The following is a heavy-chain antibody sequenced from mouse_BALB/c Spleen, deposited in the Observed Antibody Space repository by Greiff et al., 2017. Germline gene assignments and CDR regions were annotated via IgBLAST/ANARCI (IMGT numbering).Heavy chain of an antibody. V-gene: IGHV7-1*02. CDR1: GFTFSDFY. D-gene: IGHD2-12*01. CDR3: ARVRRDAMDY. Sequence: EVKVVESGGGLVQPGGSLRLSCATSGFTFSDFYMAWVRQPPGKRLEWIAASRNKANDYTTEYSASVKGRFIVSRDTSQSILYLQMNALRAEDTAIYYCARVRRDAMDYWGQGTSVTVSS. CDR2: SRNKANDYTT. J-gene: IGHJ4*01.